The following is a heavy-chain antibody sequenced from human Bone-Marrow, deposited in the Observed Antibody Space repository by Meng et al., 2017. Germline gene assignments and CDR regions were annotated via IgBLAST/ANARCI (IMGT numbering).Heavy chain of an antibody. J-gene: IGHJ5*02. CDR2: ISAYNGNT. V-gene: IGHV1-18*01. CDR3: ARVLGYCSSTSCHNWFDP. D-gene: IGHD2-2*01. CDR1: GYTFTSYG. Sequence: ASVKVSCKASGYTFTSYGISWVRQAPGQGLEWMGWISAYNGNTNYAQKLQGRVTMTTDTSTRTAYMELRSLRSDDTAVYYCARVLGYCSSTSCHNWFDPWGQGTLVTVSS.